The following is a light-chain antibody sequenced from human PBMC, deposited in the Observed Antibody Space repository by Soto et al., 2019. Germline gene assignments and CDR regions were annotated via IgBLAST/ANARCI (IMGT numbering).Light chain of an antibody. CDR2: GAS. Sequence: ENVLTQSPGTLSLSPGERATLSCRASQSVRSSHLAWYQQRPGHAPRRLIYGASTRATDIPDRFSGSGSGTDLTLTISSLEPEEFATFYCQQYGSSPYTFGQGTKLEI. CDR3: QQYGSSPYT. J-gene: IGKJ2*01. V-gene: IGKV3-20*01. CDR1: QSVRSSH.